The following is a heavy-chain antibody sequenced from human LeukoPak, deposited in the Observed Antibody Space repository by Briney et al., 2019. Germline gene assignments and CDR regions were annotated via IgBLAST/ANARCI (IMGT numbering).Heavy chain of an antibody. CDR3: ARTPSAGYYRLSAFDI. CDR2: IYSGGST. Sequence: PGGSLRLSCAASGFTVSSNYMSWVRQAPGKGLEWVSVIYSGGSTYYADSVKGRFTISRDNSKNTLYLQMNSLRPEDTAVYYCARTPSAGYYRLSAFDIWGQGTMVTVSS. J-gene: IGHJ3*02. CDR1: GFTVSSNY. V-gene: IGHV3-66*01. D-gene: IGHD3-22*01.